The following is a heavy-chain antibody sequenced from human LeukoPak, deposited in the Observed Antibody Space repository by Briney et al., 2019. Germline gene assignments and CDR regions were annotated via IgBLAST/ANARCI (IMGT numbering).Heavy chain of an antibody. V-gene: IGHV4-38-2*02. D-gene: IGHD3-10*01. J-gene: IGHJ6*03. CDR3: ARELGTAYYGSGNYHYNALYYYLGV. CDR1: GYSISSGFY. Sequence: SETLSLTCTVSGYSISSGFYWGWIRQPPRKGLEWIGSVYHGGSSYYNPSLKSRVTISVDTSKNQFSLNLYSVTAADTAVYYCARELGTAYYGSGNYHYNALYYYLGVWGKGTTVTISS. CDR2: VYHGGSS.